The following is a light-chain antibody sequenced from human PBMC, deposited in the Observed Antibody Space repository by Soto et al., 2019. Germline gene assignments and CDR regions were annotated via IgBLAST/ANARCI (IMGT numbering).Light chain of an antibody. CDR3: MIWPSNAVV. J-gene: IGLJ2*01. V-gene: IGLV5-37*01. CDR2: YYSDSDK. CDR1: SDINVGSYN. Sequence: QPVLTQPPSSSASPGESASLTCTLPSDINVGSYNIYWYQQKPGSPPRYLLYYYSDSDKGQGSGVPSRCSGSKDASANTGILLISGLQSEDEADYYCMIWPSNAVVFGGGTKLTVL.